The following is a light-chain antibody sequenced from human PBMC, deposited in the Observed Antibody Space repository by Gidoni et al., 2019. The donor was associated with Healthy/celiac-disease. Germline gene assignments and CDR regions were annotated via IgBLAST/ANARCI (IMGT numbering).Light chain of an antibody. Sequence: EIVLTQSPATLSLSPVERATLSCRASQSVSSYLAWYQQKPGQAPRLLIYDASNRATGIPARFSGSGSGTDFTLTISSLEPEDFAVYYCQQRSNWQRLTFGGGTKVEIK. CDR1: QSVSSY. J-gene: IGKJ4*01. V-gene: IGKV3-11*01. CDR2: DAS. CDR3: QQRSNWQRLT.